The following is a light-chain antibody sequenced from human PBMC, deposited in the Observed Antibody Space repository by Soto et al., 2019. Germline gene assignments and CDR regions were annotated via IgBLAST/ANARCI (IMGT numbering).Light chain of an antibody. V-gene: IGKV3-20*01. J-gene: IGKJ2*01. Sequence: EIVLTQSPGTLRLSPGERATLSCRASHSVSSSYLTWYQQRPGQPPRLLIYRASRRATGIPDRFSASGSGTDFAITIRRLVLQCVGPSYSGKYCSSLSYTFGEGTKLEI. CDR2: RAS. CDR3: GKYCSSLSYT. CDR1: HSVSSSY.